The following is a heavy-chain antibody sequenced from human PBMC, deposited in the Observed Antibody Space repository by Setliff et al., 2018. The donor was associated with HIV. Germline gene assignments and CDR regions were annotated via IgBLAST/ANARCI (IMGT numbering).Heavy chain of an antibody. V-gene: IGHV1-18*03. J-gene: IGHJ3*02. CDR2: INIYSGNT. Sequence: ASVKVSCKASGYTFTTSGISWVRQAPGQGLEWMGWINIYSGNTNYAQKFQGRVTITRDTSASTAYMELSSLRSEDMAVYYCARETYYYDSSGYYWGDAFDIWGQGTMVTVSS. CDR3: ARETYYYDSSGYYWGDAFDI. CDR1: GYTFTTSG. D-gene: IGHD3-22*01.